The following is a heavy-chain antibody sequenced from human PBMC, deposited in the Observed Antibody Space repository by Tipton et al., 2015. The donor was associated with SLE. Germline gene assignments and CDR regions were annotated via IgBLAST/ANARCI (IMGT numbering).Heavy chain of an antibody. D-gene: IGHD3-16*01. CDR3: ARTDGGGATFFDQ. CDR1: VGFISSYY. V-gene: IGHV4-4*07. J-gene: IGHJ4*02. CDR2: VHSSGRT. Sequence: TLSLTCTVSVGFISSYYWSWIRQPAGKGLVWIGRVHSSGRTHYDPSLNSRVTVSVDTSKSQISLKLTSVIAADTAVYYCARTDGGGATFFDQWGQGTLVTVSS.